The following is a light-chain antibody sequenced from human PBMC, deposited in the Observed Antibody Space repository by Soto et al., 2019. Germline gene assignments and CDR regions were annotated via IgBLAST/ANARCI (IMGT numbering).Light chain of an antibody. CDR2: DAS. CDR3: HHYSRYSPWT. Sequence: DIHMTQSPSSLSVSVGDRVTITCRTSQNINAWLAWYQQRPGQAPKLLIYDASTVQSGVPSRFSGSGSGTEFTLTISSLQPDDSATYYCHHYSRYSPWTFGQGTKVEIK. V-gene: IGKV1-5*01. J-gene: IGKJ1*01. CDR1: QNINAW.